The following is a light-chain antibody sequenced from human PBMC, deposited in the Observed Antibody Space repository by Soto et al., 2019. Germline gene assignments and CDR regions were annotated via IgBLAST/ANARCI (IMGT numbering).Light chain of an antibody. Sequence: DIQMTQSPSTLSASVGDRVTMTCRASQSISNWLAWYQQISGKAPRLLIYNASDLESGVPSRFSGSGSGTEFTLTISRLQPDDFATYYCQQYHTYPYTFGQGTKLDIK. CDR1: QSISNW. CDR3: QQYHTYPYT. V-gene: IGKV1-5*03. J-gene: IGKJ2*01. CDR2: NAS.